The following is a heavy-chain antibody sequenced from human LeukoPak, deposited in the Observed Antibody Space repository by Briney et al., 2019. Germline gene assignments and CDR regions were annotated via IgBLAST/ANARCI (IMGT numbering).Heavy chain of an antibody. Sequence: AGGSLRLSCAASGFSFSRYWMSWVRQAPGKGLEWVANIKQDGSEKNYVESAKGRFTISRDNAKNSLYLQTNSLRAEDTAVYYCARGTTALMDVWGKGTTVTVSS. CDR1: GFSFSRYW. CDR3: ARGTTALMDV. CDR2: IKQDGSEK. J-gene: IGHJ6*03. V-gene: IGHV3-7*01. D-gene: IGHD2-21*02.